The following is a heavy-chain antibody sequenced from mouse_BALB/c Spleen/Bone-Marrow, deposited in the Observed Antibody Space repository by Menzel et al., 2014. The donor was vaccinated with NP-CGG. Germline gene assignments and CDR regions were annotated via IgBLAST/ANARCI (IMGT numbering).Heavy chain of an antibody. J-gene: IGHJ3*01. CDR2: IRNKAIGYTT. Sequence: EVMLVESGGGLVQPGGSLRLSCATSGFTFTDYYMTWVRQPPGKALEWLGFIRNKAIGYTTEYSASVKGRFTISRDNSPRVLSLQMNTLRAEDSAPDYCARDMGVFLCVYWGQGTLFSVSA. D-gene: IGHD6-1*01. CDR3: ARDMGVFLCVY. V-gene: IGHV7-3*02. CDR1: GFTFTDYY.